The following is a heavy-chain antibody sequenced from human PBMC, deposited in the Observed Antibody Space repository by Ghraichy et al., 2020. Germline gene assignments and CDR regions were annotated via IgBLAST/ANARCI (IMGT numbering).Heavy chain of an antibody. V-gene: IGHV5-51*01. D-gene: IGHD5-12*01. CDR1: GYRFSSYW. Sequence: GGSLRLSCEGSGYRFSSYWIGWVRQMPGKGLEWMGSVFPGDSDTRYSPSFQGQVTISVDKSISTAYLQWSSLKASDTAIYYCAKLGGEYSGYEEFYYYAMDVWGQGTTVTVSS. CDR3: AKLGGEYSGYEEFYYYAMDV. J-gene: IGHJ6*02. CDR2: VFPGDSDT.